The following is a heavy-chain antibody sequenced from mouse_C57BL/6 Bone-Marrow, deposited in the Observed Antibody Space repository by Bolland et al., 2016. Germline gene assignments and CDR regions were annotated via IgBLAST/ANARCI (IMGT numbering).Heavy chain of an antibody. CDR2: YSGST. D-gene: IGHD3-2*02. J-gene: IGHJ3*01. Sequence: YSGSTYYNPSLKSRISITRDTSKNQYYLQLNSVTTEDTATYYCARYDSSGYPWFAYWGQGTLV. CDR3: ARYDSSGYPWFAY. V-gene: IGHV3-8*01.